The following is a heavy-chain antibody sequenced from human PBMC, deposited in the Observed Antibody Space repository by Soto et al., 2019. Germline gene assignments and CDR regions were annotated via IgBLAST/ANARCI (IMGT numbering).Heavy chain of an antibody. Sequence: SETLSLTCTVSGGSISSYYWSWIRQPPGKGLEWIGYIYYSGSTNYNPSLKSRVTISVDTSKNQFSLKLSSVTAADTAVYYCARPQHHGGYERWGQGTLVTVSS. CDR2: IYYSGST. V-gene: IGHV4-59*08. CDR1: GGSISSYY. J-gene: IGHJ4*02. D-gene: IGHD5-12*01. CDR3: ARPQHHGGYER.